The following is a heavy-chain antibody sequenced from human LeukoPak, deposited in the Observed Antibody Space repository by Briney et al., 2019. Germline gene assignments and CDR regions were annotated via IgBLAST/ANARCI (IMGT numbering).Heavy chain of an antibody. CDR3: ARETSTIQDLDY. CDR1: GFTFSSHS. Sequence: GGSLRLSCAASGFTFSSHSMNWVRQAPGKGLEWVSSIPRSGRNRFYADSVRGRFTISRDNAKNSLYLQMNSLRGDDTAVYYCARETSTIQDLDYWGLGTLVTVSS. V-gene: IGHV3-21*01. J-gene: IGHJ4*02. CDR2: IPRSGRNR. D-gene: IGHD5-24*01.